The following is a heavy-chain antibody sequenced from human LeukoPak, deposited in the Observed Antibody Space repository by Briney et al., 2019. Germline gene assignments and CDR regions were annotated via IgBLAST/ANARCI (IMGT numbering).Heavy chain of an antibody. CDR1: GFTFSSYG. V-gene: IGHV3-30*02. CDR3: AKDRTVPTTPYYFDY. Sequence: GGSLRLSCAASGFTFSSYGMHWVRQAPGKGLEWVAFIRYDGSNKYYADSVKGGFTISRDNSKNTLYLQMNSLRAEDTAVYYCAKDRTVPTTPYYFDYWGQGTLVTVSS. D-gene: IGHD4-17*01. CDR2: IRYDGSNK. J-gene: IGHJ4*02.